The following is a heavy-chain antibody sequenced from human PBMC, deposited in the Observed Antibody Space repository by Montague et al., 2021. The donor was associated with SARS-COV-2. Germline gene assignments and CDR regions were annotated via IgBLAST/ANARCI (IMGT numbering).Heavy chain of an antibody. V-gene: IGHV4-61*02. CDR2: IYRSGST. CDR3: ASDYGDYSYYYGLDV. Sequence: TLSLTCTVSGGSIRSGSYYWSWIRQPAGKGLEWIGRIYRSGSTNYNPSLKSRVTMSVDTSKNQFSLKVSSVTAADTAVYYCASDYGDYSYYYGLDVWGQGTTVTVSS. CDR1: GGSIRSGSYY. D-gene: IGHD4-17*01. J-gene: IGHJ6*02.